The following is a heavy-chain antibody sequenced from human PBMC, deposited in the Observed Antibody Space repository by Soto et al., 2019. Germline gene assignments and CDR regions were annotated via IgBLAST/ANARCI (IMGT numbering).Heavy chain of an antibody. J-gene: IGHJ5*02. Sequence: LSLTCTVAGGSISSYYCSWIRQPAGKGLEWIGRVYTSGSSDRGNTKYNPAFESRVTMSVDMSKNQFSLKLTSLTAADTAVYYCASRYCTNTDCYDNWFDPWGQGTLVTVSS. CDR3: ASRYCTNTDCYDNWFDP. CDR1: GGSISSYY. V-gene: IGHV4-4*07. D-gene: IGHD2-8*01. CDR2: VYTSGSSDRGNT.